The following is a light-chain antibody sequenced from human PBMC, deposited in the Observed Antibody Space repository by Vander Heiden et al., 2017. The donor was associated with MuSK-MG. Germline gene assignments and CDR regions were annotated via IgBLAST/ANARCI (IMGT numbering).Light chain of an antibody. CDR3: QQSDTTPFT. V-gene: IGKV1-39*01. CDR1: QNITTY. CDR2: AAS. Sequence: VSITCRASQNITTYLNWYQQKPEKAPQLLIYAASSLQSGVPSRFSGSGSGTDFTLTISSLQPEDFATYYCQQSDTTPFTFGHGTKVDIK. J-gene: IGKJ3*01.